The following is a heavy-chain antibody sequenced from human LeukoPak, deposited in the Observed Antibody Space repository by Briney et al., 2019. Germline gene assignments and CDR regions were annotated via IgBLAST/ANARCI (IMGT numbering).Heavy chain of an antibody. V-gene: IGHV4-34*01. CDR1: GGSFSGYY. D-gene: IGHD4-17*01. CDR3: ARGRRGYGDYRPPLDY. Sequence: SETLSLTCAVYGGSFSGYYWSWIRQPPGKGLEWIGEINHSGSTNYNPSLKSRVTISVDTSKNQFSLKLSSVTAADTAVYFCARGRRGYGDYRPPLDYWGQGTLVTVSS. J-gene: IGHJ4*02. CDR2: INHSGST.